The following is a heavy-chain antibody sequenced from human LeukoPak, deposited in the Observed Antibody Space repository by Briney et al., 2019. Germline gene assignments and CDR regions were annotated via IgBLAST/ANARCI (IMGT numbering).Heavy chain of an antibody. Sequence: SETLSLTCTVSGGSISSYYWSWIRQPAGKGLEWIGRIYTSGSTNYNPSLKRRVTMSVDTSKNHFSLKVNSVSAADTAVYYCAGVVAAAGNNWFDPWGQGTLVTVSS. D-gene: IGHD6-13*01. V-gene: IGHV4-4*07. J-gene: IGHJ5*02. CDR3: AGVVAAAGNNWFDP. CDR2: IYTSGST. CDR1: GGSISSYY.